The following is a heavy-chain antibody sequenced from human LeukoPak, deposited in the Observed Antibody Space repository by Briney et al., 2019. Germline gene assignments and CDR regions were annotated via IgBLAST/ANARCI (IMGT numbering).Heavy chain of an antibody. V-gene: IGHV3-66*02. Sequence: GGSLRLSCAASGFTVSSNYMSWVRQAPGKGPEWVSVIYSGGSTYYADSVKGRFTISRENSKNTLYLQMNSLRAEDTAVYYCARLRQYSSSWFDYWGQGTLVTVSS. D-gene: IGHD6-13*01. CDR3: ARLRQYSSSWFDY. J-gene: IGHJ4*02. CDR1: GFTVSSNY. CDR2: IYSGGST.